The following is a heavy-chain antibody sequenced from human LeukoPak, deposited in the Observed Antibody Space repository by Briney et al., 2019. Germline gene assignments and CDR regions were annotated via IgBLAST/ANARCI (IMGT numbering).Heavy chain of an antibody. CDR3: ARDIIAAAGTLDY. CDR2: ISSSSSYI. CDR1: GFTFSSYS. J-gene: IGHJ4*02. Sequence: GGSLRLSCAASGFTFSSYSMNWVRQAPGKGLEWVSSISSSSSYIYYADSVKGRFTISRDNAENSLYLQMNSLRAEDTAVYYCARDIIAAAGTLDYWGQGTLVTVSS. V-gene: IGHV3-21*01. D-gene: IGHD6-13*01.